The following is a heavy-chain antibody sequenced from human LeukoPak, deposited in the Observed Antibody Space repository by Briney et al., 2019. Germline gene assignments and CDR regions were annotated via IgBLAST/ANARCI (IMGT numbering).Heavy chain of an antibody. Sequence: SETLSLTCAVYGGSFSGYYWSWIRQPPGKGLEWIGEINHSGSTNYNPSLKSRVTISVDTSKNQFSLKLSSVTAADTAVYYCARVYCGGDCYLSRYYYGMDVWGQGTTVTVSS. CDR3: ARVYCGGDCYLSRYYYGMDV. CDR2: INHSGST. D-gene: IGHD2-21*02. J-gene: IGHJ6*02. V-gene: IGHV4-34*01. CDR1: GGSFSGYY.